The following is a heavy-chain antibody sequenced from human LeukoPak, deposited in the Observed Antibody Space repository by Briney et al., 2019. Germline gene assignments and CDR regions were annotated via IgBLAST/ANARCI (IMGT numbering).Heavy chain of an antibody. Sequence: ASVKVSCKASGYTFTSYDINWVRQAPGQGLEWMGRINPNSGGTNYAQKLQGRVTMTRDTSISTAYMELSRLRSDDTAVYYCARDKNGYSSSPSDYWGQGTLVTVSS. CDR1: GYTFTSYD. J-gene: IGHJ4*02. D-gene: IGHD6-13*01. CDR2: INPNSGGT. CDR3: ARDKNGYSSSPSDY. V-gene: IGHV1-2*06.